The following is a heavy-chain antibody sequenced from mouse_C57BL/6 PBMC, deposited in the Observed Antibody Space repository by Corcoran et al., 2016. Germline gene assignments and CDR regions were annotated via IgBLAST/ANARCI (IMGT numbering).Heavy chain of an antibody. CDR1: GYTFTDYY. CDR2: INPNNGGT. Sequence: EVQLQQSGPELVKPGASVKISCKASGYTFTDYYMNWVKQSHGKSLEWIGDINPNNGGTSYNQKFKGKATLTVDKSSSTAYMELRSLTSEDSAVYYCAVGSSYKDYFDVWGTGTTVTVSS. CDR3: AVGSSYKDYFDV. D-gene: IGHD1-1*01. J-gene: IGHJ1*03. V-gene: IGHV1-26*01.